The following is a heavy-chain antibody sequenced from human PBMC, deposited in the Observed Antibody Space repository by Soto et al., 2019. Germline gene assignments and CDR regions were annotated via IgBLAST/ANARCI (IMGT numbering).Heavy chain of an antibody. D-gene: IGHD2-8*02. J-gene: IGHJ6*02. CDR3: AKLAGYCTGNSCHGDYAMDV. V-gene: IGHV4-39*01. CDR1: GGSISRGGYY. CDR2: IYFSGST. Sequence: SETLSLTCTVSGGSISRGGYYWGWIRQPPGKGLEWIGSIYFSGSTYYNPSLKSRVTISVDTSKNQFSLKLSSVTAADTAVYYCAKLAGYCTGNSCHGDYAMDVWGQGTTVTVSS.